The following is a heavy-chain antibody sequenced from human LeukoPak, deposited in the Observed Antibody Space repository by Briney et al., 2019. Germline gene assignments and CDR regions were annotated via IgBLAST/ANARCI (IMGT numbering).Heavy chain of an antibody. D-gene: IGHD5-12*01. V-gene: IGHV4-30-4*01. Sequence: SETLSLTCTVSGGSISSDDYFWTWIRQPPGKGLEWIGYIYHSGRAYYSPSLKSRVAISIDTSKNQFSLSLNSVTAADTAVYYCARVVAMITGPIRGSWFDPWGQGALVTVSS. CDR1: GGSISSDDYF. CDR2: IYHSGRA. J-gene: IGHJ5*02. CDR3: ARVVAMITGPIRGSWFDP.